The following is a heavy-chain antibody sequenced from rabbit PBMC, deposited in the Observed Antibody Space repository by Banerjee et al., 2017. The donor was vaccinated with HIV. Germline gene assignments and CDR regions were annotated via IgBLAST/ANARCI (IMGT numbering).Heavy chain of an antibody. Sequence: QSLEESGGDLVKPEGSLTLTCTASGFAFSNNYYMCWVRQAPGKGLEWIGCINTGSGSAYYASWVISRFTISKTASTTVTLQMTSLTAADTATYFCARDLTGVTGWNFNLWGPGTLVTVS. CDR2: INTGSGSA. CDR3: ARDLTGVTGWNFNL. J-gene: IGHJ4*01. V-gene: IGHV1S40*01. D-gene: IGHD7-1*01. CDR1: GFAFSNNYY.